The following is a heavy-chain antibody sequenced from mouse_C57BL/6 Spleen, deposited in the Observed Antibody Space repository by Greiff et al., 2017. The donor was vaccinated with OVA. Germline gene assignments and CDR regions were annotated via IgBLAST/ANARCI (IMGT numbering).Heavy chain of an antibody. D-gene: IGHD1-1*01. V-gene: IGHV1-42*01. Sequence: QLQQSGPELVKPGASVKISCKASGYSFTGYYMNWVKQSPEKSLEWIGEINPSTGGTTYNQKFKAKATLTVDKSSSTAYMQLKSLTSEDSAVYYCARTPIYYYGSSWDYWGQGTTLTVSS. CDR1: GYSFTGYY. CDR3: ARTPIYYYGSSWDY. CDR2: INPSTGGT. J-gene: IGHJ2*01.